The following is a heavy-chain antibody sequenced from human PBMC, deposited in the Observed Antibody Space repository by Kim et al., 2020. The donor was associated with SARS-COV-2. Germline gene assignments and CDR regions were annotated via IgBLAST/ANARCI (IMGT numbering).Heavy chain of an antibody. CDR3: ARSVAGYSYGYSDY. J-gene: IGHJ4*02. Sequence: DSRKGRFTISRDNAKNTLYLKMNSLGAEDTAVYYCARSVAGYSYGYSDYWGQGTLVTGSS. V-gene: IGHV3-74*01. D-gene: IGHD5-18*01.